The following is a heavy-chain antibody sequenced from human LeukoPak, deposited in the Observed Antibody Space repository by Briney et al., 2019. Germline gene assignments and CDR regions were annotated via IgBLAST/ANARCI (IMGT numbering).Heavy chain of an antibody. D-gene: IGHD1-1*01. J-gene: IGHJ4*02. Sequence: SETLSLTCVVSGFSISSGYYWGWIRQPPGKGLEWIANIHVSGTTFYNSSLNSRVAISIDTSKNQFSLKLSSVTAADTAVYCAREAERRIVNWGRGTLVTVSP. CDR1: GFSISSGYY. CDR2: IHVSGTT. CDR3: AREAERRIVN. V-gene: IGHV4-38-2*02.